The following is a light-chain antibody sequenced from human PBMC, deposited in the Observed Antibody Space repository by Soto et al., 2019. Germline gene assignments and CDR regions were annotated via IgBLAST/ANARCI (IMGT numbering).Light chain of an antibody. CDR1: QTISSY. V-gene: IGKV1-39*01. CDR2: TTS. CDR3: QESYSTPCT. J-gene: IGKJ3*01. Sequence: DIQMTQSPSSLSASVGDRVTITCRASQTISSYLNWYQQKPGKAPKLLIYTTSSLQRGVPSRFSGSRSGPDFTLTISSLPPEDFATYYCQESYSTPCTFGPGTKVDI.